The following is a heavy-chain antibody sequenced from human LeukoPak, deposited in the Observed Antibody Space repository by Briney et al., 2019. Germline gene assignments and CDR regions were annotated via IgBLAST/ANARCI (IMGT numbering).Heavy chain of an antibody. Sequence: ASVKVSCKASGGTFGSYAISWVRQAPGQGLEWMGGIIPIFGTANYAQKFQGRVTITADKSTSTAYMELSSLRSEDTAVYYCARGIAAAGTAFYYYYYMDVWGKGTTVTISS. CDR2: IIPIFGTA. J-gene: IGHJ6*03. V-gene: IGHV1-69*06. CDR3: ARGIAAAGTAFYYYYYMDV. D-gene: IGHD6-13*01. CDR1: GGTFGSYA.